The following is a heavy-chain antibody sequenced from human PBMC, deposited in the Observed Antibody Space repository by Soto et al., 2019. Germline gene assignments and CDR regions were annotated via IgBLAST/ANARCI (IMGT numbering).Heavy chain of an antibody. CDR1: GGTFSSYA. CDR3: ARGWNDFPH. J-gene: IGHJ1*01. CDR2: IIPVFGTA. D-gene: IGHD1-1*01. Sequence: QVQLVQSGAEVKKPGSSVKVSCKASGGTFSSYAISWVRQAPGKGLECMGGIIPVFGTANYAQKFQGRVTINADESTSTVYMELSSLRSEDTAVYYCARGWNDFPHWGQGTLVTVSS. V-gene: IGHV1-69*01.